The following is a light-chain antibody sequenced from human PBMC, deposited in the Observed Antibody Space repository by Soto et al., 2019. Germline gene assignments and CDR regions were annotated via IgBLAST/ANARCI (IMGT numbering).Light chain of an antibody. V-gene: IGLV1-40*01. J-gene: IGLJ2*01. CDR3: QSYDSSLSGFVV. CDR2: GNN. CDR1: SSNIGAGYD. Sequence: QSVLTQPPSVSGAPGQRVTISCTGSSSNIGAGYDVHWYQHLPGTAPKLLIYGNNNRPSGVPDRFSGSKSGTSASLAITGLQAEDEADYYCQSYDSSLSGFVVFGGGTKVTVL.